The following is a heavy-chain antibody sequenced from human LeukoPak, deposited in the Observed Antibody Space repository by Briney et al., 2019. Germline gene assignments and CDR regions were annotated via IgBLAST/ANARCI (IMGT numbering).Heavy chain of an antibody. V-gene: IGHV4-4*07. CDR2: IYSSGNT. CDR1: GVSISSYY. CDR3: GRMGGGATRFDN. Sequence: SQTLSLTCSVSGVSISSYYWSWIRQPAGKGLEWIGRIYSSGNTNYNPSLNSRVTMSLDTSKKQFSLKLNSVTAADTAVYYCGRMGGGATRFDNWGQGTLVTVSS. J-gene: IGHJ4*02. D-gene: IGHD1-26*01.